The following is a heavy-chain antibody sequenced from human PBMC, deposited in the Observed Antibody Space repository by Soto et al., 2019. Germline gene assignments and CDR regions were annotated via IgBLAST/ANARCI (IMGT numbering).Heavy chain of an antibody. V-gene: IGHV1-69*13. CDR1: GGTFSSYA. D-gene: IGHD2-2*01. J-gene: IGHJ6*02. CDR3: ARDGPAANVPNHYYYYGMDV. CDR2: IIPIFGTA. Sequence: SVKVSCKASGGTFSSYAISWVRQAPGQGLEWMGGIIPIFGTANYAQKFQGRVTITADESTSTAYMELSSLRSEDTAVYYCARDGPAANVPNHYYYYGMDVSGQATTVTVSS.